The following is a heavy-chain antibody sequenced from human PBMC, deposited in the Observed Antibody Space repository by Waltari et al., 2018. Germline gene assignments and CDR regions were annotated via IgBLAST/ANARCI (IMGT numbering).Heavy chain of an antibody. D-gene: IGHD6-13*01. CDR2: INGNSGST. CDR1: GGSFSSYW. Sequence: QVQLQESGPGLVKPSETLSLTCAVSGGSFSSYWWSWIRQPPGKGLEWIGEINGNSGSTNYNPSLKSRVTISKDASKNQFSLKLNSVTAADTAVYYCASIAAPYWGQGVLVTVSS. CDR3: ASIAAPY. V-gene: IGHV4-59*12. J-gene: IGHJ4*02.